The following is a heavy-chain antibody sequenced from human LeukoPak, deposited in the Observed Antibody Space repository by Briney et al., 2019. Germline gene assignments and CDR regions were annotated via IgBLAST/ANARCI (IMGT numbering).Heavy chain of an antibody. D-gene: IGHD3-10*01. J-gene: IGHJ5*02. CDR2: IIPIFGTA. Sequence: SVKVSCKASGGTFSSYAISWVRQAPGQGLEWMGGIIPIFGTANYAQKFQGRVTITADESTSTACMELSSLRSEGTAVYYCARGYYGSGSYANNWFDPWGQGTLVTVSS. V-gene: IGHV1-69*13. CDR3: ARGYYGSGSYANNWFDP. CDR1: GGTFSSYA.